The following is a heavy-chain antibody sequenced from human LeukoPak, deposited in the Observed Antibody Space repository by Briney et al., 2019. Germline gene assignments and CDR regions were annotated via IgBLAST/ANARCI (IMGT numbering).Heavy chain of an antibody. D-gene: IGHD6-19*01. Sequence: PGGSLRLSCAASGFTFSDYYMSWIRQAPGKGLEWVSYISSSGSTIYYADSVKGRFTISRDNAKNSLYLQMNSLRAEDTAVYYCARVWYSSGFNWFDPWGQGTLVTVSS. V-gene: IGHV3-11*04. CDR2: ISSSGSTI. CDR1: GFTFSDYY. CDR3: ARVWYSSGFNWFDP. J-gene: IGHJ5*02.